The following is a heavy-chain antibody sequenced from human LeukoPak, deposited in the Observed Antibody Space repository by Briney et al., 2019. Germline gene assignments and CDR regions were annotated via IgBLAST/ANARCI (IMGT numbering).Heavy chain of an antibody. CDR1: GGTFSNYA. J-gene: IGHJ1*01. D-gene: IGHD6-19*01. CDR3: ARILSSSWYEYFHH. Sequence: GASVKVSCKASGGTFSNYAISWVRQAPGQGLEWMGAIIPIFGTANYAQKFKGRVTITADESTSTAYMELSSLRSEDPAVYYCARILSSSWYEYFHHWGQGTLVTVSS. V-gene: IGHV1-69*13. CDR2: IIPIFGTA.